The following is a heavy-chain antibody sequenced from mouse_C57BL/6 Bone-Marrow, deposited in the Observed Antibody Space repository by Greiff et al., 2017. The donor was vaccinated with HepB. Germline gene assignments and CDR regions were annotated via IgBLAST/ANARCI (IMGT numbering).Heavy chain of an antibody. D-gene: IGHD1-1*01. J-gene: IGHJ1*03. CDR3: ARGGSEGGYFDV. V-gene: IGHV1-47*01. Sequence: QVQLKESGAELVKPGASVKMSCKASGYTFTTYPIEWMKQNHGKSLEWIGNFHPYNDDTKYNEKFKGKATLTVEKSSSTVYLELSRLTSDDSAVYYCARGGSEGGYFDVWGTGTTVTVSS. CDR1: GYTFTTYP. CDR2: FHPYNDDT.